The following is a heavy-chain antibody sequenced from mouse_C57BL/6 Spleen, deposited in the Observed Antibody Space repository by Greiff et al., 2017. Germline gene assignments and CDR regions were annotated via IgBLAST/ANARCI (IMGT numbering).Heavy chain of an antibody. CDR1: GFSFTSYG. J-gene: IGHJ3*01. CDR2: IWSGGST. Sequence: VQLVESGPGLVQPSPSLSITCTVSGFSFTSYGVHWVRQSPGQGLEWLGVIWSGGSTDNNAAFISSLSISKDNSKTQVFSNMNSLQAVDTAIYYCASAYYSNLWFAYWGQGTLVTVSA. V-gene: IGHV2-2*01. CDR3: ASAYYSNLWFAY. D-gene: IGHD2-5*01.